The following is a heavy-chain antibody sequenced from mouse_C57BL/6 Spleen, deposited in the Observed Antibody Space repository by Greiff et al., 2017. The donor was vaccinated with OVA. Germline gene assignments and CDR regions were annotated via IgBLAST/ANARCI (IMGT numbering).Heavy chain of an antibody. CDR3: AIRTTVVDFDV. J-gene: IGHJ1*03. CDR1: GYTFTSYW. CDR2: FHPSDSDT. Sequence: QVQLQQPGAELVKPGASVKVSCKASGYTFTSYWMHWVKQRPGQGLEWIGRFHPSDSDTNYNQKFKGKATLTVDKSSSTAYMQLSSLTSEDSAVYYCAIRTTVVDFDVWGTGTTVTVSS. V-gene: IGHV1-74*01. D-gene: IGHD1-1*01.